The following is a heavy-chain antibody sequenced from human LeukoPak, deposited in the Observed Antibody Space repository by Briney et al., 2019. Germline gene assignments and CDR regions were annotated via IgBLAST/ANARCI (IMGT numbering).Heavy chain of an antibody. V-gene: IGHV4-59*08. J-gene: IGHJ4*02. CDR1: GGSISSYY. CDR2: IYYSGST. CDR3: ARLDYGSGSNDY. Sequence: SETLSLTCTVSGGSISSYYWSWIRQPPGKGLEWIGYIYYSGSTSYNLSLKSRVTISVDTSKNQFSLKLSSVTAADTAVYYCARLDYGSGSNDYWGQGTLVTVSS. D-gene: IGHD3-10*01.